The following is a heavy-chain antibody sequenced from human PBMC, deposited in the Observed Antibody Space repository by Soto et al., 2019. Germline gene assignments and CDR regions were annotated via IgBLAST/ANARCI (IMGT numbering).Heavy chain of an antibody. J-gene: IGHJ6*02. CDR2: INPKSGGT. Sequence: QVQLVQAGAAVKKPGASVKVSCKASGYSFTYYHIHWVRQAPGQGLEWLGRINPKSGGTSTAQKFRGWVTMTTYTSISTASMELTRLTSDDTAIYYCARGASTDCSNGVCSFFYNHDMDVWGQGTTVTVSS. D-gene: IGHD2-8*01. V-gene: IGHV1-2*04. CDR3: ARGASTDCSNGVCSFFYNHDMDV. CDR1: GYSFTYYH.